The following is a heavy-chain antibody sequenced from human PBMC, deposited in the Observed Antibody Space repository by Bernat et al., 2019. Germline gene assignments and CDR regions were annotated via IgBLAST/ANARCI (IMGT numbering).Heavy chain of an antibody. J-gene: IGHJ3*02. CDR2: IYYSGST. D-gene: IGHD6-19*01. Sequence: QVQLQESGPGLVKPSQTLSLTCTVSGGSISSGGYYWSWIRQHPGKGLEWIGYIYYSGSTYYNPSLKSLVTISVDTSKNQFSLKLSSVTAADTAVYYCARAAHGGQQWDDAFDIWGQGTMVTVSS. CDR1: GGSISSGGYY. CDR3: ARAAHGGQQWDDAFDI. V-gene: IGHV4-31*01.